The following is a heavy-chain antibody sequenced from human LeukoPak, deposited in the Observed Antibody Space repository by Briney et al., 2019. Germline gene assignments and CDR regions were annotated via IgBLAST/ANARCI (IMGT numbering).Heavy chain of an antibody. CDR2: INPTVGTT. CDR1: GYTSTSYY. V-gene: IGHV1-46*01. CDR3: ARELLQFNWCDP. D-gene: IGHD1-26*01. Sequence: GSVKDSRVASGYTSTSYYLCWVRPAPGQGLEWMGIINPTVGTTRYAQKFQGRVTLTRDTSTTTVYMELRSLRSEDTAVYYCARELLQFNWCDPWGGKPGDTVSS. J-gene: IGHJ5*02.